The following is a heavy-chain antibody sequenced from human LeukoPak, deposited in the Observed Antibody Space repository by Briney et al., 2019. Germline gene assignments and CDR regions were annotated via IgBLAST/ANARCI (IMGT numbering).Heavy chain of an antibody. CDR1: GGTFSSYA. CDR3: ARARDIVVVPAAPKTYYYYMDV. D-gene: IGHD2-2*01. J-gene: IGHJ6*03. CDR2: IIPIFGTA. Sequence: SVKVSCKASGGTFSSYAISWVRQAPGQGLEWMGGIIPIFGTANYPQKFQGRVTITTDESTSTAYMELSSLRSEDTAVYYCARARDIVVVPAAPKTYYYYMDVWGKGTTVTVSS. V-gene: IGHV1-69*05.